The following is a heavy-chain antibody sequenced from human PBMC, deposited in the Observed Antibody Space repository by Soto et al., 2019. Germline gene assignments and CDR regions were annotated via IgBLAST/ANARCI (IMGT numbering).Heavy chain of an antibody. V-gene: IGHV3-30-3*01. Sequence: GGSLRLSCAASGFTFSSYAMHWVRQAPGKGLEWVAVISYDGSNKYYADSVKGRFTISRDNSKNTLYLQMNSLRAEDTAVYYCARDRYYDILTGMYWGQGTLVTVSS. CDR3: ARDRYYDILTGMY. CDR2: ISYDGSNK. D-gene: IGHD3-9*01. CDR1: GFTFSSYA. J-gene: IGHJ4*02.